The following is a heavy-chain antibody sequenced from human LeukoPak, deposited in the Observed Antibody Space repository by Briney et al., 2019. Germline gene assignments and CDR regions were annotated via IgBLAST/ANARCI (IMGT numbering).Heavy chain of an antibody. CDR2: IYYSGST. Sequence: SETLSLTCTVSGGSISSSSYYWGWIRQPPGKGLEWIGSIYYSGSTYYNPSLKSRVTIPVDTSKNQFSLKLSSVTAADTAVYYCARDRDGSPNYYYYYMDVWGKGTTVTVSS. J-gene: IGHJ6*03. CDR3: ARDRDGSPNYYYYYMDV. V-gene: IGHV4-39*07. D-gene: IGHD1-26*01. CDR1: GGSISSSSYY.